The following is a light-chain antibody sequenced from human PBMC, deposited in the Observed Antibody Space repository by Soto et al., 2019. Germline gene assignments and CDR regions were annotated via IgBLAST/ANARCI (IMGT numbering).Light chain of an antibody. Sequence: EIIMTQSPATLSVSPGEGATLSCRTSHSISTNLAWYQHKRGQSPRLLVYGASTRATGVPARFSGSGSGAEFTLSISRLQYEDFAVYYCQQYNSWPTFGGGTKVEIK. J-gene: IGKJ4*01. CDR1: HSISTN. CDR3: QQYNSWPT. CDR2: GAS. V-gene: IGKV3-15*01.